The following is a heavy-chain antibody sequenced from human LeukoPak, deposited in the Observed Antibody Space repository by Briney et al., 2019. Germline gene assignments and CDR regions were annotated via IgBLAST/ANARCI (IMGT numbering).Heavy chain of an antibody. J-gene: IGHJ4*02. CDR2: ISSSSSYI. D-gene: IGHD2-2*01. Sequence: GGSLRLSCAASGFTFSSYSMNWVRQAPGKGLEWVSSISSSSSYIYYADSVKGRFTISRDNAKNSLYLQMNSLRAEDTAVYYCAREFKGVVPAAIYYWGQGTLVTVSS. V-gene: IGHV3-21*01. CDR3: AREFKGVVPAAIYY. CDR1: GFTFSSYS.